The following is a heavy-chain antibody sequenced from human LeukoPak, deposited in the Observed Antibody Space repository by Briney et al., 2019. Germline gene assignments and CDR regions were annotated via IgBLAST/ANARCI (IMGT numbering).Heavy chain of an antibody. CDR1: GFTFSSYD. CDR2: ISYDGSNK. D-gene: IGHD3-10*01. CDR3: AKHGENYYGSGSYAY. V-gene: IGHV3-30*18. J-gene: IGHJ4*02. Sequence: PGRSLRLSCAASGFTFSSYDMHWVRQAPGKGLEWVAVISYDGSNKYSADSVKGRFTISRDNSKNTLYLEMNSLRAEDTAVYYCAKHGENYYGSGSYAYWGQGTLVTVSS.